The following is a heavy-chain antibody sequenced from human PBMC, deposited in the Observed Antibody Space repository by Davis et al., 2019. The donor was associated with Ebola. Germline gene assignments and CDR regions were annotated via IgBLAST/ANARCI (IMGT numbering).Heavy chain of an antibody. CDR1: GFTFSSSW. Sequence: PGGSLRLSCAASGFTFSSSWMHWVRQAPGKGLVWVSLINSDGSITTYADSVKGRFTISRDNAKNTLYLQMNSLRAEETAVYYCTRARNYGMDVWGRGTTVTVSS. J-gene: IGHJ6*04. V-gene: IGHV3-74*01. CDR2: INSDGSIT. CDR3: TRARNYGMDV.